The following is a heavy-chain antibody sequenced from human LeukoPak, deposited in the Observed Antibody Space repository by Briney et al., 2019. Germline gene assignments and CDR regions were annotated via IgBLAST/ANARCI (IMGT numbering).Heavy chain of an antibody. J-gene: IGHJ4*02. CDR2: ISSSGSAI. CDR1: GFIFSSYE. D-gene: IGHD4/OR15-4a*01. Sequence: QPGGSLRLSCAASGFIFSSYEMNWVRQAPGKGLEWVSYISSSGSAIYYADSVKGRFTISRDNAKNSLYLQMNSLRAEDTAVYYCASYPNGMGYWGQGTLVTVSS. V-gene: IGHV3-48*03. CDR3: ASYPNGMGY.